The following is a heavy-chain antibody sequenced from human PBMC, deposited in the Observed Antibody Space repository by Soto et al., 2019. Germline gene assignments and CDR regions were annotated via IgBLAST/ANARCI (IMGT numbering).Heavy chain of an antibody. J-gene: IGHJ5*02. Sequence: VQLLESGGGLVQPGGSLRLSCAASGFTFISYAMSWVRQAPGKGLEWVSAISGSGGSTYYADSVKGRFTISRDNSKNARSREMNSLIAEETAVYYCATAPTRQQLVPWCDPWGKGTLVTVSS. CDR1: GFTFISYA. V-gene: IGHV3-23*01. CDR2: ISGSGGST. CDR3: ATAPTRQQLVPWCDP. D-gene: IGHD6-13*01.